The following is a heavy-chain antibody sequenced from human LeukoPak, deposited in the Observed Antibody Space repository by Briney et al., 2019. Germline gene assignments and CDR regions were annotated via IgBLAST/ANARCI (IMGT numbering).Heavy chain of an antibody. CDR1: GFTFTSYA. CDR2: ISGSGGNT. V-gene: IGHV3-23*01. D-gene: IGHD6-19*01. CDR3: ARIPPLSVAGTKRYFDS. J-gene: IGHJ4*02. Sequence: GGSLRLPCAASGFTFTSYAMAWVRQAPGKGLEWVSAISGSGGNTFYADSVKGRFTISRDNSKNTLYLQMHSLRPEDTAVYFCARIPPLSVAGTKRYFDSWGQGTLVTVSS.